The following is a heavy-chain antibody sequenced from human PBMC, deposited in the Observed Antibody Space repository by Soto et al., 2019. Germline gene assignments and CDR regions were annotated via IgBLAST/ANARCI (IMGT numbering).Heavy chain of an antibody. D-gene: IGHD2-21*01. CDR1: GYSFTTYG. J-gene: IGHJ4*02. V-gene: IGHV1-18*01. Sequence: ASVKVSCKASGYSFTTYGISWVRQAPGQGLEWMGWISAYNGNTNYAQKFKGRVTMTTDTSTSTVYMELRSLRSDDTAVYYCARDVXVGNAVRFVLVIAIFDYWGQGTLVTVSS. CDR2: ISAYNGNT. CDR3: ARDVXVGNAVRFVLVIAIFDY.